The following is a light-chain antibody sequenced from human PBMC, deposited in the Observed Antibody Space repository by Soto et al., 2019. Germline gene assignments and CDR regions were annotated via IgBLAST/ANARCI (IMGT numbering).Light chain of an antibody. CDR2: GES. J-gene: IGKJ1*01. CDR3: QKYNNWPRT. CDR1: QDIGSH. Sequence: TQSPSSLSASVGDRVTITCRASQDIGSHLAWYQQKTGQAPRILIYGESTRATGIPDRLSGSGSGTELTLTISRLQSEDFAVYYCQKYNNWPRTFGQGTKVDI. V-gene: IGKV3-15*01.